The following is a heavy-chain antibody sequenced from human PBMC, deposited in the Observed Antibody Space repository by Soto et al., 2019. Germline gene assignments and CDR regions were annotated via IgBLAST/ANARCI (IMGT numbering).Heavy chain of an antibody. J-gene: IGHJ4*02. CDR3: ARKGEVTGLKY. V-gene: IGHV3-74*01. D-gene: IGHD1-20*01. CDR1: GFIFTDYW. Sequence: EVRLVESGGGLVQPGGSLRVSCAASGFIFTDYWLHWVRQVPGEGLEWLSRINPDGTSTDYADSVKGRFTVSRDNAKNTLYLQMNSLRAEDTAVYYCARKGEVTGLKYWGQGTLVTVSS. CDR2: INPDGTST.